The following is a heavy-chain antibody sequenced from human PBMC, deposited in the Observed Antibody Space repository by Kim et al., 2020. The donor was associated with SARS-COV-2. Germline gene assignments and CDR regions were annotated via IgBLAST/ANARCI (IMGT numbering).Heavy chain of an antibody. CDR2: GST. D-gene: IGHD5-18*01. CDR3: ARGGYSYDY. Sequence: GSTYYADSVKGRFTISRQNSKNTLYLQMNSLRAEDTAVYYCARGGYSYDYWGQGTLVTVSS. V-gene: IGHV3-53*04. J-gene: IGHJ4*02.